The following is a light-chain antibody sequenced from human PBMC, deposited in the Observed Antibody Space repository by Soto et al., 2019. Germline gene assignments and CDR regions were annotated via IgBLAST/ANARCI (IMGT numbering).Light chain of an antibody. CDR3: QQYDISRP. Sequence: EIVLTQSPGTLSLSPGERATLSCRASQSVPSNFLAWYQQKPGQAPILVIYGVYRRATGIPDRFSGSGSGTDFTLTISRLEPEEFAVYYCQQYDISRPFGQGTKVEIK. J-gene: IGKJ1*01. V-gene: IGKV3-20*01. CDR1: QSVPSNF. CDR2: GVY.